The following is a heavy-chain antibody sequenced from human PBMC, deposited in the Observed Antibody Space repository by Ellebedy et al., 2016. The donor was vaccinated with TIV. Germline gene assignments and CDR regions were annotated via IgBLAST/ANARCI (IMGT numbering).Heavy chain of an antibody. D-gene: IGHD4-17*01. CDR2: IYPGDSDT. Sequence: GESLKISXEGSGDSFTTYWIGWVRQMPGKGLEWMGIIYPGDSDTRYSPSFQGQVTISADKSISTAYLQWSSLKASDTAMYYCARLTVNNDYGDYYGFDYWGQGTLVTVSS. CDR1: GDSFTTYW. J-gene: IGHJ4*02. CDR3: ARLTVNNDYGDYYGFDY. V-gene: IGHV5-51*01.